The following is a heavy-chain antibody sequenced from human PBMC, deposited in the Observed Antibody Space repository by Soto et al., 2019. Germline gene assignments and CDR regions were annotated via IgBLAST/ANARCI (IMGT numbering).Heavy chain of an antibody. CDR1: GFTFSSYS. J-gene: IGHJ4*02. V-gene: IGHV3-21*01. D-gene: IGHD3-3*01. CDR2: ISSSSSYI. CDR3: ARDSGITIFH. Sequence: EVQLLESGGGLVKPGGSLRLSCAASGFTFSSYSMNWVRQAPGKGLEWVSSISSSSSYIYYADSVKGRFTISRDNAKNSLYLQMNSLRAEDMAVYYCARDSGITIFHWCQGTLVTVSS.